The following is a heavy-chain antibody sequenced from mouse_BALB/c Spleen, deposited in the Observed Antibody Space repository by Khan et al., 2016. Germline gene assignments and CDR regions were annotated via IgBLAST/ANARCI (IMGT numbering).Heavy chain of an antibody. D-gene: IGHD1-1*01. J-gene: IGHJ3*01. CDR2: IRSKSNNYAT. CDR3: VRHKTTAWFAY. CDR1: GFTFNTYA. V-gene: IGHV10-1*02. Sequence: EVQLVESGGGLVQPKGSLKLSCAASGFTFNTYAMNWVRQAPGKGLEWVARIRSKSNNYATYYADSVKDRFTISRDDSQSMLYLQMNNLKTEDTAMYYCVRHKTTAWFAYWGQGTLVTVSA.